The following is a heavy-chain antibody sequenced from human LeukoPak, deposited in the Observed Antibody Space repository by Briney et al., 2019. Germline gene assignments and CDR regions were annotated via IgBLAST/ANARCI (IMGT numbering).Heavy chain of an antibody. D-gene: IGHD5-24*01. CDR3: ARARRDGYLPHFDY. J-gene: IGHJ4*02. Sequence: SGGSLRLSCAASGFTFSDYYMSWIRQAPGKGLEWVSYISSSGSTIYYADSVTGRFTISRDNAKNSLYLQMNSLRAEDTAVYYCARARRDGYLPHFDYWGQGTLVTVSS. CDR2: ISSSGSTI. V-gene: IGHV3-11*01. CDR1: GFTFSDYY.